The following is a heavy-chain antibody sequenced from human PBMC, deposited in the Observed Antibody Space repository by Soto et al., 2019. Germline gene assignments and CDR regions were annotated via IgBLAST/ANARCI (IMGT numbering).Heavy chain of an antibody. CDR1: GGSISSSSYY. V-gene: IGHV4-39*01. J-gene: IGHJ6*03. D-gene: IGHD3-16*01. CDR2: IYYSGST. CDR3: ARHHLRPADTGEYYYYMAV. Sequence: SETLSLTCTVSGGSISSSSYYWGWIRQPPGKGLEWIGSIYYSGSTYYNPSLKSRVTISVDTSKNQFSLKLSSVTAADTAVYYCARHHLRPADTGEYYYYMAVWGKGTTVTGSS.